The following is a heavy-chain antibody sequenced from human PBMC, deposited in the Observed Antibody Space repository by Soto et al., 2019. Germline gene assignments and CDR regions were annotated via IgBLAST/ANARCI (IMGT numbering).Heavy chain of an antibody. Sequence: PGGSLRLSCSASGFPFSSYAMHWVRQAPGKGLEYVSAISSNGGSTYYADSVKGRFTISRDNSKNTLYLQMSSLRAEDTAVYYCVKAGDPNWFDPWGQGTLVTVSS. CDR2: ISSNGGST. J-gene: IGHJ5*02. V-gene: IGHV3-64D*08. CDR3: VKAGDPNWFDP. CDR1: GFPFSSYA.